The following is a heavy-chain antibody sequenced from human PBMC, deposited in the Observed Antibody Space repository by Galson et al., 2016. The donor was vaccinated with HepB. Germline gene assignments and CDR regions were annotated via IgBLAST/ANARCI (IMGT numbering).Heavy chain of an antibody. CDR2: ISNDGSKK. D-gene: IGHD4-23*01. CDR1: GFTFSSYG. J-gene: IGHJ4*02. CDR3: AKVGDYGGNPFDY. Sequence: SLRLSCAASGFTFSSYGMHWVRQAPGKGLEWVAVISNDGSKKYNADSVKGRLTISRDNSKNTLYLQMNSLRAEDTAVYYCAKVGDYGGNPFDYWGQGTLVTVSS. V-gene: IGHV3-30*18.